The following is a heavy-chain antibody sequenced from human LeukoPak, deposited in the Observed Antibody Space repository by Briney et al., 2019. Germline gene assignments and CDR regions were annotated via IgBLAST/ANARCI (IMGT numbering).Heavy chain of an antibody. CDR3: ARGGHYYYYGMDV. V-gene: IGHV4-34*01. CDR1: GGSFSGYY. J-gene: IGHJ6*02. CDR2: INHSGST. Sequence: PSETLSLTCAVYGGSFSGYYWSWIRQRPGKGLEWSGEINHSGSTNYNPSLKSGVTISVDTSKNQFSLKLSSVTAADTAVYYCARGGHYYYYGMDVWGQGTTVTVSS.